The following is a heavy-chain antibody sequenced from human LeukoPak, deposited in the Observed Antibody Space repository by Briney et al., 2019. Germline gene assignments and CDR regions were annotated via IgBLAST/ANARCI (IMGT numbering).Heavy chain of an antibody. Sequence: HRASVKVSCKASGYTFTGYYMHWVRQAPGQGLEWMGWINPKSDGTKYVQNFQGRVTMTRDTSISTAYMELSRLRSDDTAVYFCAREGRYYDSSDYYYEGGAFDIWGQGTMVTVSS. CDR1: GYTFTGYY. D-gene: IGHD3-22*01. CDR3: AREGRYYDSSDYYYEGGAFDI. J-gene: IGHJ3*02. V-gene: IGHV1-2*02. CDR2: INPKSDGT.